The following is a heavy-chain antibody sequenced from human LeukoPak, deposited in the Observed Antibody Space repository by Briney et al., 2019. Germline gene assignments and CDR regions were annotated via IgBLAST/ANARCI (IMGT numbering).Heavy chain of an antibody. D-gene: IGHD3-22*01. V-gene: IGHV3-23*01. CDR2: ISGSGGST. J-gene: IGHJ4*02. Sequence: PGGSLRLSCAASGFTFSSYGMSWVRQAPGKGLEWVSAISGSGGSTYYADSVKGRFTISRDNSKNTLYLQMNSLRAEDTAVYYCAKEADYYDSSGYYYPPFDYWGQGTLVTVSS. CDR1: GFTFSSYG. CDR3: AKEADYYDSSGYYYPPFDY.